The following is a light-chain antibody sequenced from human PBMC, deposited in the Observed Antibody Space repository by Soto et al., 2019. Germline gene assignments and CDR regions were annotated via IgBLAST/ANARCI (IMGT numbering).Light chain of an antibody. Sequence: EIVLTQSPGTLSLARGERATLSCRASQSVSSNYLAWYQQKPGQAPRVLIYVASSRATGIPDRFSGSGSGTDFTLTISRLEPEDFAVYYCQQYGSSPITFGQGTRLEIK. CDR2: VAS. CDR3: QQYGSSPIT. J-gene: IGKJ5*01. V-gene: IGKV3-20*01. CDR1: QSVSSNY.